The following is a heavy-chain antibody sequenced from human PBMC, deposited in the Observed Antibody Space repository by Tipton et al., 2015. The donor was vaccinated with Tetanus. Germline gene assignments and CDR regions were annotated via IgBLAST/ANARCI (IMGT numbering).Heavy chain of an antibody. CDR3: VANDGGLEHGPH. CDR1: GGSISSYY. J-gene: IGHJ1*01. D-gene: IGHD2-8*01. Sequence: TLSLTCTVSGGSISSYYCSWVRQPPGKGLEWIGHTHYSGNTNYNSSLWSRVTISLDTSKNQFSLKLSSVTAADTAVYYCVANDGGLEHGPHWGQGTLVTVSS. CDR2: THYSGNT. V-gene: IGHV4-59*01.